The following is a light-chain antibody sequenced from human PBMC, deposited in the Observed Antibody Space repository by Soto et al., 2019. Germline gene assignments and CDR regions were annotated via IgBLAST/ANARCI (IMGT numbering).Light chain of an antibody. CDR2: DAS. Sequence: DIQMTQSPSTLSASVGHRLTITCRASQSVSWWLAWYQQKPGKAPKLLIYDASTLQSGVASRFSGSGSGTEFTLIISGLQPDDSATYYCQQYTNTNNPWMFGQGTKVDIK. CDR3: QQYTNTNNPWM. J-gene: IGKJ1*01. V-gene: IGKV1-5*01. CDR1: QSVSWW.